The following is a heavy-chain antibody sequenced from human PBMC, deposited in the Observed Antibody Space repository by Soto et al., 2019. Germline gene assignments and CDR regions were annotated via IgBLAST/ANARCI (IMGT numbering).Heavy chain of an antibody. D-gene: IGHD1-26*01. V-gene: IGHV3-23*01. CDR3: AKPIVGAKPVQYLFDY. J-gene: IGHJ4*02. CDR2: ISGSGGST. Sequence: LRLSCAASGFTFSSYAMSWVRQAPGKGLEWVSAISGSGGSTYYADSVKGRLTISRDNSKNTLYLQMNSLRAEDTAVYYCAKPIVGAKPVQYLFDYWVQGTLVTVSS. CDR1: GFTFSSYA.